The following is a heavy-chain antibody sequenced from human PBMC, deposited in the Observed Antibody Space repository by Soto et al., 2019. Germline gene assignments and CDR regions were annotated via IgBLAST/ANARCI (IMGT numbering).Heavy chain of an antibody. CDR3: AKDSAAAGTSYYMDV. J-gene: IGHJ6*03. CDR1: GFTFSSYA. D-gene: IGHD6-13*01. CDR2: ISGSGGST. V-gene: IGHV3-23*01. Sequence: GGSLRLSCAASGFTFSSYAMSWVRQAPGKGLEWVSAISGSGGSTYYADSVKGRFTISRDNSKNTLYLQMNSLRAEDTAVYYCAKDSAAAGTSYYMDVWGKGTTVTVSS.